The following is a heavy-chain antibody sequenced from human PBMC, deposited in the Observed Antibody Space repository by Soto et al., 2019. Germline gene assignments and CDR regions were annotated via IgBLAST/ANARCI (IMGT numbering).Heavy chain of an antibody. CDR3: ASSDYYDSSGPVYAFDI. V-gene: IGHV3-7*01. J-gene: IGHJ3*02. D-gene: IGHD3-22*01. Sequence: GGSLRLSCAASGFTFSDYWMSWVRQAPGKGLEWVANIKQDGSEKYYVDSVKGRFSISRGNAEKSLYLQMNNLRAEDTAVYYCASSDYYDSSGPVYAFDIWGQGKMVTVSS. CDR2: IKQDGSEK. CDR1: GFTFSDYW.